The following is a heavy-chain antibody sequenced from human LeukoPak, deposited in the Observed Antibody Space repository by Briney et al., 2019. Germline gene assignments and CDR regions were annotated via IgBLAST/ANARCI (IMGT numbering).Heavy chain of an antibody. Sequence: GGSLRLSCAASGFTFSDYAMSWVRQAPGKGLEWVAAISGSASGAYYADSVKGRCSISRDNSKNTPHLQMNSLRAEDTAVYYCAKSGYGSVRWFLSDYGMDVWGQGTTVTVSS. J-gene: IGHJ6*02. V-gene: IGHV3-23*01. CDR3: AKSGYGSVRWFLSDYGMDV. CDR2: ISGSASGA. CDR1: GFTFSDYA. D-gene: IGHD3-10*01.